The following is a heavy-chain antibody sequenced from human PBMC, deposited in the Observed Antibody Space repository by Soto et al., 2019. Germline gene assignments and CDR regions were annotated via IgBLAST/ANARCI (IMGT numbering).Heavy chain of an antibody. CDR3: ARGRYYYGWFDP. CDR2: IYYSGST. CDR1: GGSISSSSYY. J-gene: IGHJ5*02. D-gene: IGHD3-10*01. V-gene: IGHV4-39*01. Sequence: SETLSLTCTVSGGSISSSSYYWGWIRQPPGKGLEWIGSIYYSGSTYYNPSLKSRVTISVDTSKNQFSLKLSSVTAADTAVYYCARGRYYYGWFDPWGQGTLVTSPQ.